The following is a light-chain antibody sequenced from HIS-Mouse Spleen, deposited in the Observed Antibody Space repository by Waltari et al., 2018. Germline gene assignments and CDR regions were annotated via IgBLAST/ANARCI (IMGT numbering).Light chain of an antibody. V-gene: IGLV2-11*01. CDR3: CSYAGSYTGV. CDR2: DVR. CDR1: SSDVGGYNY. Sequence: QSALTQPRSVSGSPGQSVTISCTGTSSDVGGYNYVSWYQQHPGQAAKLMIYDVRSQPPGVLDRFSGSKSGNTASLTISGLQAEDEADYYCCSYAGSYTGVFGSGTKVTVL. J-gene: IGLJ1*01.